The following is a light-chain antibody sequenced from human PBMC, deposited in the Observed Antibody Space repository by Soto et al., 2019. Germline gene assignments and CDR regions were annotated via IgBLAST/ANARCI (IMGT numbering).Light chain of an antibody. CDR1: QSVPKNY. J-gene: IGKJ1*01. Sequence: EIVLTQSPGTLSLSPGERATLSCRASQSVPKNYLAWYQHKPGQAPRLLIYGPSSRATGIPDRFSGSGSGTDFTRTISSLEPEDFAVYYCHQYATSPQTFGQGTKVEIK. CDR3: HQYATSPQT. CDR2: GPS. V-gene: IGKV3-20*01.